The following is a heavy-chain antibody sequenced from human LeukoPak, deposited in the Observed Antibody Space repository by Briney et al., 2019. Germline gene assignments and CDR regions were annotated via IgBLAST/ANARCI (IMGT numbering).Heavy chain of an antibody. V-gene: IGHV3-7*01. CDR1: GFTFSSYW. J-gene: IGHJ4*02. Sequence: GGSLRLSCAASGFTFSSYWMSWVRQAPGKGLEWVANIKQDGSEKYYVDSVEGRFTISRDNTKNSLYLQMNSLRAEDTAVYYCERRSGVVATTLGYWGQGTLVTVSS. CDR2: IKQDGSEK. D-gene: IGHD2-15*01. CDR3: ERRSGVVATTLGY.